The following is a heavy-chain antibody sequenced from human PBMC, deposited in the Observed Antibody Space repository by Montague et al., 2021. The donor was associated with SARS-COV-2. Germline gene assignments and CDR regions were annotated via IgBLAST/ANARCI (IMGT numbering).Heavy chain of an antibody. CDR3: AKSNCGGNCHLDS. CDR2: LRGRDSRR. Sequence: SLRLSCAASGFTFSTYSMNWVRQAPGKGLEWVATLRGRDSRRYYTDSVEGRFTISRDNVKNTPSLQMNSLRAEDTAIYYCAKSNCGGNCHLDSWGQGTLVTVSS. CDR1: GFTFSTYS. D-gene: IGHD2-21*01. J-gene: IGHJ5*01. V-gene: IGHV3-23*01.